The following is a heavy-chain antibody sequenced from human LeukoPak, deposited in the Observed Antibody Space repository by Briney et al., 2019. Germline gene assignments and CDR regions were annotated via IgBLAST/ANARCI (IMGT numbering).Heavy chain of an antibody. J-gene: IGHJ3*02. CDR2: MNPNSGNT. Sequence: ASVKVSCKASGYTFTSYDINWARQATGQGLEWMGWMNPNSGNTGYAQKFQGRVTITRNTSISTAYMELGSLRSEDTAVYYCAREIWFGELYAFDIWGQGTMVTVSS. CDR1: GYTFTSYD. CDR3: AREIWFGELYAFDI. D-gene: IGHD3-10*01. V-gene: IGHV1-8*03.